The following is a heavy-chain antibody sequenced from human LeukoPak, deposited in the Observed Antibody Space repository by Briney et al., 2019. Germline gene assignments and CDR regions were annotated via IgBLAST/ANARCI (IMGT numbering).Heavy chain of an antibody. V-gene: IGHV4-31*03. D-gene: IGHD3-10*01. CDR2: IYYSGST. CDR3: AGSMVRTDLYPDAFDI. Sequence: SETLSLTCTVSGSSISSGGYYWSWIRQHPGKGLEWIGYIYYSGSTYYNPSLKSRVTISVDTSKNQFSLKLSSVTAADTAVYYCAGSMVRTDLYPDAFDIWGQGTMVTVSS. J-gene: IGHJ3*02. CDR1: GSSISSGGYY.